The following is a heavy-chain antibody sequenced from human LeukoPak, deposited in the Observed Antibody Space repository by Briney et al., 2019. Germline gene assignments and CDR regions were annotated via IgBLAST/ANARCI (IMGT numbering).Heavy chain of an antibody. J-gene: IGHJ5*02. CDR1: GGSFSGYY. V-gene: IGHV4-34*01. CDR2: INHSGST. CDR3: ARISPYCSGGSCYSLVRFDP. D-gene: IGHD2-15*01. Sequence: PSETLSLTCAVYGGSFSGYYWSWIRQPPGKGLEWIGEINHSGSTNYNPSLKGRVTISVDTSKNQFSLKLSSVTAADTAVYYCARISPYCSGGSCYSLVRFDPWGQGTLVTVSS.